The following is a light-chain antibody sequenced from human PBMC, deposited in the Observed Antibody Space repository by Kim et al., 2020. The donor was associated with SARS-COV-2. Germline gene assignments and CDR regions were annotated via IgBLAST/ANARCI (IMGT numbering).Light chain of an antibody. CDR2: AAS. CDR1: QGISSY. V-gene: IGKV1-9*01. J-gene: IGKJ4*01. CDR3: QQLKSYPLT. Sequence: ASVGDRVTITCRASQGISSYLAWYQQKPGKAPELLIYAASTLQSGVPSRFSGSGSRTDFTLTISSLQPEDFATYYCQQLKSYPLTFGGGTKVDIK.